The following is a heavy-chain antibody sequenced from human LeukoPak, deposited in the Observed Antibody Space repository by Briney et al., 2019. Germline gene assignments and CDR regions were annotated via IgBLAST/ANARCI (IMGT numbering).Heavy chain of an antibody. CDR2: IWYDGSDK. J-gene: IGHJ4*02. V-gene: IGHV3-33*01. Sequence: PGGSLRLSCATSGFTFSSYGMHWVRRAPGKGLEWVAIIWYDGSDKYYADSVKGRFTISRDKSKNTLYLQMNSLRAEDTAVYYCAREARAGAYFDYWGQGTLVTVSS. D-gene: IGHD1-26*01. CDR3: AREARAGAYFDY. CDR1: GFTFSSYG.